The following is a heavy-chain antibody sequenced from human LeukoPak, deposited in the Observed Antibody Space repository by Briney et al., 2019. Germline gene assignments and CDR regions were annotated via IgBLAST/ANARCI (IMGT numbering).Heavy chain of an antibody. CDR3: AKDISTWWEPQAFGI. D-gene: IGHD1-26*01. J-gene: IGHJ3*02. CDR2: ISRNSGSI. V-gene: IGHV3-9*01. CDR1: GFTFDDYA. Sequence: PGRSLRLSCAASGFTFDDYAMHWVRQAPGKGLEWVSGISRNSGSIGYADSVKGRFTISRDNAKNSLYLQMNSLRAEDTALYYCAKDISTWWEPQAFGIWGQGTMVTVSS.